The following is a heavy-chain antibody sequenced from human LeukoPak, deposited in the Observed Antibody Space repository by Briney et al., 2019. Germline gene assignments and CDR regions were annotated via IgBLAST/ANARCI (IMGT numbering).Heavy chain of an antibody. CDR3: ARWISSSPFYYFDY. J-gene: IGHJ4*02. V-gene: IGHV5-51*01. D-gene: IGHD6-6*01. CDR1: GYSFSSYW. CDR2: IYPGDSDL. Sequence: GASLKISCKGSGYSFSSYWIAWVRQMLGKGLEWMGIIYPGDSDLRYSPSFQGQVTISADKSISTAYLQWSSLKASDTAMYYCARWISSSPFYYFDYWGQGTLVTVSS.